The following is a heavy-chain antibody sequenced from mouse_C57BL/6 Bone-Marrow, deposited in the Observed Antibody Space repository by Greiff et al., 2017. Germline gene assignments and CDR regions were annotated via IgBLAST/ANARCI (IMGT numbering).Heavy chain of an antibody. D-gene: IGHD2-4*01. CDR3: ARIYYDLVSNYYALDY. J-gene: IGHJ4*01. CDR1: GYTFTDYY. CDR2: INPYNGGT. V-gene: IGHV1-19*01. Sequence: VQLQQSGPVLVKPGASVKMSCKASGYTFTDYYMNWVKQSHGKSLEWIGVINPYNGGTSYNQKFKGKATLTVDKSSSTAYMELNSLTSEDSAVYYCARIYYDLVSNYYALDYWGQGTSGTVSS.